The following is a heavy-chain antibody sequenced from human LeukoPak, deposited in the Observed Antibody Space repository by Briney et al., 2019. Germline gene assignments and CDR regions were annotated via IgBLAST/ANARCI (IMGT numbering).Heavy chain of an antibody. V-gene: IGHV4-39*01. CDR3: ARQQPELDY. CDR2: IYHSGNT. J-gene: IGHJ4*02. Sequence: PSGTLSLTCTVSGGSISSSSYYWGWIRQPPGKGLEWIGSIYHSGNTYYNPSLKSRLTISVDTSKSQFSLKLSSVAAADTAVYYCARQQPELDYWGQGTLVTVSS. CDR1: GGSISSSSYY. D-gene: IGHD1-14*01.